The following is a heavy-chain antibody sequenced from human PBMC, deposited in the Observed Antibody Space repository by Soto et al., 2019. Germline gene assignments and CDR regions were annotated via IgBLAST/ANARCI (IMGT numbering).Heavy chain of an antibody. J-gene: IGHJ5*02. V-gene: IGHV4-4*02. CDR2: IYQTGST. CDR1: TGSITSGNW. D-gene: IGHD3-16*01. Sequence: QVQLQESGPGLVKPSGTLSLTCAVSTGSITSGNWWSWVRLPPGKGLEWIGDIYQTGSTNCNPSLRSRVIISVDKSKNNFALSLSSVTAADTAVYFGARVWGALAPIAGWFGPWGRGILVTVSS. CDR3: ARVWGALAPIAGWFGP.